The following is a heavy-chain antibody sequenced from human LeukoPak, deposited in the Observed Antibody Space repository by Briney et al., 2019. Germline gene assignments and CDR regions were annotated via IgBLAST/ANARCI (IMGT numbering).Heavy chain of an antibody. Sequence: ETLSLTCTVSGGSISSYYWSWIRQPPGKGLEWIGYIDYSGTTNYNPSLKRRLTISVDTSRNQFSLKLSSVTAADTAVYYCARALNYYGSGSYYNWFDPWGQGTLVTVSS. CDR1: GGSISSYY. J-gene: IGHJ5*02. V-gene: IGHV4-59*12. CDR3: ARALNYYGSGSYYNWFDP. D-gene: IGHD3-10*01. CDR2: IDYSGTT.